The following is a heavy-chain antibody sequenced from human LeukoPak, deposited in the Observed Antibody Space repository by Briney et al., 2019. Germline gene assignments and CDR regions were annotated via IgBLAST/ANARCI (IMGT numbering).Heavy chain of an antibody. V-gene: IGHV3-23*01. J-gene: IGHJ4*02. CDR2: ISESGGET. Sequence: PGGSLRLSCAPSGFIFSNYAMSWVRQAPGKGLEWVSAISESGGETYHADSVKGRFTISRDTSKSTLYLQLNSLRAEDTAIYYCAKGIDSTGYYPFDYWGQGTLVTVSS. D-gene: IGHD3-22*01. CDR3: AKGIDSTGYYPFDY. CDR1: GFIFSNYA.